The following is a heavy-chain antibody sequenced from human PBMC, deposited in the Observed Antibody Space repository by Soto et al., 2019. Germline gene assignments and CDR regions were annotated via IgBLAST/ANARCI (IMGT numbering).Heavy chain of an antibody. CDR2: ISGSGGST. J-gene: IGHJ5*01. CDR1: GFTFSNYA. Sequence: GGSLRLSCAASGFTFSNYAVTWVRQAPGKGLEWVSTISGSGGSTYYADSVKGRFTISRDNSKNTLYLQMNSLRAEDTAVYYFAKDQGRTSSEIDSWGQGTLVTVSS. D-gene: IGHD6-6*01. CDR3: AKDQGRTSSEIDS. V-gene: IGHV3-23*01.